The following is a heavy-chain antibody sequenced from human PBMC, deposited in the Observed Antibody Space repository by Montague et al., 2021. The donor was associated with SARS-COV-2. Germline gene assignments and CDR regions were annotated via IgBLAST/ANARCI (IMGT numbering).Heavy chain of an antibody. V-gene: IGHV3-30-3*01. CDR1: GFTFSSYA. CDR3: AREQEPHQPAYYDILTGYIGGFYYYGMDV. D-gene: IGHD3-9*01. Sequence: SLRLSCVASGFTFSSYAMHWVRQAPGKGLEWVAVISYDGSNKYYADSVKGRFTISRDNSKNTLYLQMNSLRAEDTAVYYCAREQEPHQPAYYDILTGYIGGFYYYGMDVWGQGTTVTVSS. J-gene: IGHJ6*02. CDR2: ISYDGSNK.